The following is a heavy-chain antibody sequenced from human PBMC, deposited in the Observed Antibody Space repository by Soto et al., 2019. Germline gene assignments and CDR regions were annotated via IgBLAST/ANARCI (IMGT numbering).Heavy chain of an antibody. CDR1: GGSFSNFG. V-gene: IGHV1-69*13. CDR2: IVPVFGRP. CDR3: AREGSGYNF. J-gene: IGHJ4*02. D-gene: IGHD5-12*01. Sequence: GASVKVSCKASGGSFSNFGISWVRQAPGQGFEWMGGIVPVFGRPNYAQRFRGRLTITADESTSTGYMELIRLRSDDTAAYYCAREGSGYNFWGQGSHVTVSS.